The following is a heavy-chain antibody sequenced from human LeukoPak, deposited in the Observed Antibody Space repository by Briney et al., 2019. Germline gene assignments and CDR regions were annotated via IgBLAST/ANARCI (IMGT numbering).Heavy chain of an antibody. CDR3: ARRDEWELSYYFDY. J-gene: IGHJ4*02. Sequence: SETLSLTCTVSGGSINSGSYYWRWIRQPAGRGLERIARTYTSGSTNYNPSLNSRVTISVDTSKNQFSLKLNSATAADTAVYYCARRDEWELSYYFDYWGQGTLVTVSS. CDR1: GGSINSGSYY. CDR2: TYTSGST. D-gene: IGHD1-26*01. V-gene: IGHV4-61*02.